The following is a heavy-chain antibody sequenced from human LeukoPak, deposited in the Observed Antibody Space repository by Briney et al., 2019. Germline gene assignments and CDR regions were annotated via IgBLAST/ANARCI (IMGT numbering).Heavy chain of an antibody. CDR2: ISGSGDST. D-gene: IGHD1-26*01. J-gene: IGHJ5*02. Sequence: GGSLRLSCAASGFTFSNYGMSWVRQAPEKGLEWVSSISGSGDSTYYAGSVKGRVTISRDNSKNTLYLQMNSLRADDTAVYYCAKDRSISGSSENNWFDPWGRGTLVTVSS. CDR3: AKDRSISGSSENNWFDP. CDR1: GFTFSNYG. V-gene: IGHV3-23*01.